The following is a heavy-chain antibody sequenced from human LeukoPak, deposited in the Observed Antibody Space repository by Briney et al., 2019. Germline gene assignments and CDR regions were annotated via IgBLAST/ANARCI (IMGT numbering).Heavy chain of an antibody. J-gene: IGHJ4*02. V-gene: IGHV4-38-2*01. CDR3: ARGVAAAGTNYFDY. CDR1: GYSISSGYY. D-gene: IGHD6-13*01. Sequence: PSETLSLTCAVSGYSISSGYYWGWIRQPPGKGLEWIGSIYHSGSTYYNPSLESRVTISVDTSKNQFSLKLSSVTAADTAVYYCARGVAAAGTNYFDYWGQGTLVTVSS. CDR2: IYHSGST.